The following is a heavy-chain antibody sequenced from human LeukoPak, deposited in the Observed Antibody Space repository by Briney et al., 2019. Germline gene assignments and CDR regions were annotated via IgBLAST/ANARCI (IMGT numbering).Heavy chain of an antibody. CDR1: GFIVSNNF. D-gene: IGHD1-26*01. V-gene: IGHV3-53*01. Sequence: AGSLRLSCAASGFIVSNNFMSWVRQAPGKGREWGSVLYSAGSTFYVDSVKGRFTISRDNSKNMLFLQMNSLRVEDTAIYYCAGSPWDGIRGVGLDYLDYWGRGTLVTVSS. CDR3: AGSPWDGIRGVGLDYLDY. CDR2: LYSAGST. J-gene: IGHJ4*02.